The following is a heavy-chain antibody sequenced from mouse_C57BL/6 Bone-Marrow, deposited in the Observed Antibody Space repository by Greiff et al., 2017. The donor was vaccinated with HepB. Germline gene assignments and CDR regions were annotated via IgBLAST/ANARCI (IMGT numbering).Heavy chain of an antibody. CDR1: GYTFTSYW. CDR3: AREGAYYGKFAY. V-gene: IGHV1-64*01. Sequence: QVHVKQSGAELVKPGASVKLSCKASGYTFTSYWMHWVKQRPGQGLEWIGMIHPNSGSTNYNEKFKSKATLTVDKSSSTAYMQLSSLTSEDSAVYYCAREGAYYGKFAYWGQGTLVTVSA. CDR2: IHPNSGST. J-gene: IGHJ3*01. D-gene: IGHD2-10*01.